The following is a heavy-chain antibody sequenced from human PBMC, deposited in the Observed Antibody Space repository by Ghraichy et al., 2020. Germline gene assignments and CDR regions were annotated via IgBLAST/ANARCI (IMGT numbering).Heavy chain of an antibody. D-gene: IGHD5-12*01. Sequence: SETLSLTCSVSGGSISSSAYNWGWIRQPPGKGLEWIGNILYSRTTYYNPSLRSRVTISVDTSKSQFSLKLSSVTAADTAVYYCAKHTPIVARLSVWYFDYWGQGALVTVSS. CDR1: GGSISSSAYN. J-gene: IGHJ4*02. CDR3: AKHTPIVARLSVWYFDY. V-gene: IGHV4-39*01. CDR2: ILYSRTT.